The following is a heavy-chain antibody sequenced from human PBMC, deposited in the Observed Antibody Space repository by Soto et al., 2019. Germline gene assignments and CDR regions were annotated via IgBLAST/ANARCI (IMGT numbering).Heavy chain of an antibody. CDR2: ISPSSGST. D-gene: IGHD6-19*01. Sequence: ASVKVSCKASGYTFTSYYMHWVRQAPGQGLEWMGIISPSSGSTTYAQKFQGRVTVTRDTSTTTVYMELSSLRSEDTAVYYCARKLSSNGWSAFDYWGQGTLVTVSS. J-gene: IGHJ4*02. CDR1: GYTFTSYY. CDR3: ARKLSSNGWSAFDY. V-gene: IGHV1-46*01.